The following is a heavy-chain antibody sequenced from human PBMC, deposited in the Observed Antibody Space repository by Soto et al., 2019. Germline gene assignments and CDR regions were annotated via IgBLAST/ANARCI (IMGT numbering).Heavy chain of an antibody. J-gene: IGHJ3*02. V-gene: IGHV3-48*01. CDR2: ISSSSSTI. CDR1: GFTFSSYS. CDR3: ARMFVTIFGVVHRFAFDI. Sequence: PGGSLRLSCAASGFTFSSYSMNWVRQAPGKGLEWVSYISSSSSTIYYADSVKGRFTISRDNAKNSLDLQMNSLRAEDTALYYCARMFVTIFGVVHRFAFDIWGQGTMVT. D-gene: IGHD3-3*01.